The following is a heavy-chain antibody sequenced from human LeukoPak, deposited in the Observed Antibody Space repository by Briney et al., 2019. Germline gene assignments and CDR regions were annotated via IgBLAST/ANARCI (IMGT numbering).Heavy chain of an antibody. V-gene: IGHV5-51*01. D-gene: IGHD6-19*01. CDR2: IYPGDSDT. CDR1: GYSFRNYW. Sequence: GESLKISCKGSGYSFRNYWIGWVRQMPGNSLEWMGIIYPGDSDTKYSPSFQGQVTISADKSISTAYLQWSSLKASDTAIYYCARIGVRYSSGWFDYWGQGTLVTVSS. J-gene: IGHJ4*02. CDR3: ARIGVRYSSGWFDY.